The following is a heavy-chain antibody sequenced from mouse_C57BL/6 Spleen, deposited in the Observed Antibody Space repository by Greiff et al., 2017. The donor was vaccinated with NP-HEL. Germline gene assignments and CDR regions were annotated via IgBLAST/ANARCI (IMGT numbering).Heavy chain of an antibody. J-gene: IGHJ3*01. D-gene: IGHD1-1*01. CDR2: INPSTGGT. CDR3: ARRDYYGSFAWFAY. V-gene: IGHV1-42*01. Sequence: VQLQQSGPELVKPGASVKISCKASGYSFTGYYMNWVKQSPEKSLEWIGEINPSTGGTTYNQKFKAKATLTVDKSSSTAHMQLKSLTSEDSAVYYCARRDYYGSFAWFAYWGQGTLVTVSA. CDR1: GYSFTGYY.